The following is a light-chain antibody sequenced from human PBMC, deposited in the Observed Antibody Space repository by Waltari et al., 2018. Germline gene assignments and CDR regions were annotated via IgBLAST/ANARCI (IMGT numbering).Light chain of an antibody. CDR2: DIF. J-gene: IGLJ3*02. CDR3: CSFDGTGV. CDR1: GSDY. V-gene: IGLV2-11*01. Sequence: QSALTQPPSVSGSVGESVTISCTGTGSDYVSWYQLLPGKAPKLLTYDIFQRPSGAPDRFRGAKSGNSACLTVAGLQTEDEADYDCCSFDGTGVVGGGTKLTVL.